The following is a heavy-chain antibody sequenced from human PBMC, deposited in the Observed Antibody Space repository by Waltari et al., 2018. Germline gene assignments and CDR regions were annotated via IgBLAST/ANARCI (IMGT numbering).Heavy chain of an antibody. Sequence: QVQLQESGPGLVKPSETLSLTCAVSGYSLNSGCYWGWIRQPPGKGPEWIGSIYHRGTSYSNPSLKSRVSMSVDTSQSQFSLKLSSMTAADTAIYYCARGSEQTPNDAFDIWGQGTMVTVSS. CDR2: IYHRGTS. D-gene: IGHD3-10*01. J-gene: IGHJ3*02. V-gene: IGHV4-38-2*01. CDR1: GYSLNSGCY. CDR3: ARGSEQTPNDAFDI.